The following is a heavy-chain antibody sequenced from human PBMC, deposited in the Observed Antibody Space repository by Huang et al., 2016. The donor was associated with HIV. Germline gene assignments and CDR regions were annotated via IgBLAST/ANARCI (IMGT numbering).Heavy chain of an antibody. J-gene: IGHJ4*02. V-gene: IGHV4-39*01. Sequence: QLQLQESGPGLVKPSETLSLTCTVSGGSISSSSYYWGWIRQPPGKGLEWIGTIYYSGSTYYNPSLKGRVTISVDTSKNQFSLKLSSVTAADTAVYYCARPARYCSSTSCYMVYDYWGQGTLVTVSS. CDR1: GGSISSSSYY. CDR2: IYYSGST. CDR3: ARPARYCSSTSCYMVYDY. D-gene: IGHD2-2*02.